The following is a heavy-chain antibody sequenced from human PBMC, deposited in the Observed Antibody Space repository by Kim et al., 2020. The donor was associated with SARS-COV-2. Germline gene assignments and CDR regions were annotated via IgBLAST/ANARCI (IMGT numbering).Heavy chain of an antibody. V-gene: IGHV3-74*03. D-gene: IGHD3-3*01. CDR1: GFTFSTYW. J-gene: IGHJ3*02. Sequence: GGSLRLSCAASGFTFSTYWIHWVRQAPGKGLVWVSNINGDGTTTKYADSVQGRFTISRDNAKNTLYLQMSSLRAEDTAVYYCAILPAVRSSFDIWGQGTMVTVSS. CDR3: AILPAVRSSFDI. CDR2: INGDGTTT.